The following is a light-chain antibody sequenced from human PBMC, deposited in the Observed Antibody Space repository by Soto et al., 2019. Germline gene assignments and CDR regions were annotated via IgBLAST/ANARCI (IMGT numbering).Light chain of an antibody. CDR2: AAS. CDR1: QGISNY. J-gene: IGKJ1*01. CDR3: QKYNSASWT. V-gene: IGKV1-27*01. Sequence: DIQMTQSPSSLSASVGDRVTITCRASQGISNYLAWYQQKPGKVPKLLIYAASTLQSGVPSRFSGSGSGTYFTLTISSLQPEYVATYYCQKYNSASWTFGQGTKVEIK.